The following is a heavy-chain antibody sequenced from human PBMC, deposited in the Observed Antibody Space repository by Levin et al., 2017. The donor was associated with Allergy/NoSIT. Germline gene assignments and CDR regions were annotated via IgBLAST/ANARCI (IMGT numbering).Heavy chain of an antibody. Sequence: PSETLSLTCTVSGGSISSNSYYWGWVRQPPGKGLEWIGSMYYSGSTYYKPSLKSRVTISVDTSKNQFSLKLSSVTAADTAVYFCARSQAVMFRGLFILVNFDYWGQGTLVTVSS. D-gene: IGHD3-10*01. CDR3: ARSQAVMFRGLFILVNFDY. CDR2: MYYSGST. V-gene: IGHV4-39*01. CDR1: GGSISSNSYY. J-gene: IGHJ4*02.